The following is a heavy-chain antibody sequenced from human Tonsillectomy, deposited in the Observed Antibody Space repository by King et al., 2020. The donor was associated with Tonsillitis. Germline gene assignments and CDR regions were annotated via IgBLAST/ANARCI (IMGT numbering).Heavy chain of an antibody. J-gene: IGHJ2*01. D-gene: IGHD2-8*02. CDR3: AREALLVDWYFDL. Sequence: QLVQSGGGLVQPGGSLRLSCAASGFTFSSYDMHWVRHVTGKGLEWVSAIDTAGNTYYPGSVKGRFTISRENAKNSLFLQMNSLTAGDTAVYYCAREALLVDWYFDLWGRGTLVTVSS. CDR1: GFTFSSYD. V-gene: IGHV3-13*01. CDR2: IDTAGNT.